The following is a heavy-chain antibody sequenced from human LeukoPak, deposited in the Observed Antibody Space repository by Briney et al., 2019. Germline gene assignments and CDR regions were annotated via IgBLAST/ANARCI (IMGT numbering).Heavy chain of an antibody. CDR3: AKEIWPTVTTPGRTYFDY. CDR2: IRSSSSYI. CDR1: GFTFSSYS. V-gene: IGHV3-21*01. J-gene: IGHJ4*02. Sequence: GGSLRLSCVVSGFTFSSYSVNWVRQSPGKGLEWVSYIRSSSSYIHYAGSVKGRFTISRDNAKNSLYLQMNSLRAEDTAVYYCAKEIWPTVTTPGRTYFDYWGQGTLVTVSS. D-gene: IGHD4-17*01.